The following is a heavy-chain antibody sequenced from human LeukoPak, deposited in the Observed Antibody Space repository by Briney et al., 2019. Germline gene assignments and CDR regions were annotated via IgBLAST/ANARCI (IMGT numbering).Heavy chain of an antibody. V-gene: IGHV3-66*01. CDR1: GSTVSSNY. Sequence: GGSLRLSCAASGSTVSSNYMSWVRQAPGKGLEWVSVIYSGGTTYYADSVKGRFTISRDNSKNTLYLQMNSLRAEDTAVYYCARDRGGSRSDCWGQGTLVTVSS. J-gene: IGHJ4*02. D-gene: IGHD6-13*01. CDR2: IYSGGTT. CDR3: ARDRGGSRSDC.